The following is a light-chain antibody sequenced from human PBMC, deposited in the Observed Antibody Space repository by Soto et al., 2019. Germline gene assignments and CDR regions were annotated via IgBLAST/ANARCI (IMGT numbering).Light chain of an antibody. V-gene: IGKV3-15*01. CDR1: QSVTSSH. Sequence: EIVLTQSPGTLSLSPGERATLSWMDIQSVTSSHLAWYQHKPGQAPRLLIYDASTRATVIPARFSGSGSGTEFTLTISSLQSEDFAVYYCQQYNDWPPITFGQGTRLEIK. J-gene: IGKJ5*01. CDR2: DAS. CDR3: QQYNDWPPIT.